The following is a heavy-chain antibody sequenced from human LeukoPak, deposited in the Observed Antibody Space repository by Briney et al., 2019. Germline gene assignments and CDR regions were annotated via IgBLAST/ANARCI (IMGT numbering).Heavy chain of an antibody. J-gene: IGHJ4*02. Sequence: GGSLRLSCAASGFTFSDYALHWVRQAPGKGLEWVALISDDGNNEYYGDSVRGRFTVSRDNSKNTLYLQMNSLRAKDTAVYYCARDLRIRGQGTLVTVSS. CDR1: GFTFSDYA. D-gene: IGHD2-15*01. CDR3: ARDLRI. V-gene: IGHV3-30*14. CDR2: ISDDGNNE.